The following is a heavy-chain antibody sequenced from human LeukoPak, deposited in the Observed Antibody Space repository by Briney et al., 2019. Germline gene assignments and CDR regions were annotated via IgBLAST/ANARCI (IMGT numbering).Heavy chain of an antibody. CDR2: IYYSGST. V-gene: IGHV4-31*03. CDR3: ATGVFPRLYSPV. Sequence: SQTLSLTCTVSGGSISSGGYYWSWIRQHPGKGLEWIGYIYYSGSTYYNPSLKSRVTISVDTSKNQFSLKLSSVTAADTAVYYCATGVFPRLYSPVWGQGTLVTVSS. CDR1: GGSISSGGYY. J-gene: IGHJ4*02. D-gene: IGHD3-10*02.